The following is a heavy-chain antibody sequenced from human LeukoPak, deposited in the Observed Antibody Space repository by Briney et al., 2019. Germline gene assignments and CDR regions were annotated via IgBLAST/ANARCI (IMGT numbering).Heavy chain of an antibody. CDR3: IREVQVRASASLGL. Sequence: GGSLRLSCAASGFTISGLWMHWVRQVPGEGLVWVARMNSAGTTINYADSVKGRFTISRDNVRNTLHLQMNNLSLEDTAVYFCIREVQVRASASLGLWGRGTLVTVS. CDR2: MNSAGTTI. J-gene: IGHJ4*01. D-gene: IGHD1-1*01. CDR1: GFTISGLW. V-gene: IGHV3-74*01.